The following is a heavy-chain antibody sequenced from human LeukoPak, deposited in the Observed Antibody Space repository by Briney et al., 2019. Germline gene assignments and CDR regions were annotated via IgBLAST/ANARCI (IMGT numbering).Heavy chain of an antibody. D-gene: IGHD4-11*01. J-gene: IGHJ4*02. V-gene: IGHV3-74*01. CDR2: LIQDGSSA. CDR1: GITFSNYW. Sequence: GGSLRLSCAASGITFSNYWMHWVRQAPGKGLVWVSHLIQDGSSAFYADSVKGRFTISRDNAKNTLYLQMNSLRADDTAVYYCATDDYRGLGYWGLGTLVTVSS. CDR3: ATDDYRGLGY.